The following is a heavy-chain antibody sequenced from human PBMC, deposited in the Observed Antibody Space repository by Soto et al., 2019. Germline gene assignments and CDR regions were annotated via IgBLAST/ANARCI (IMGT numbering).Heavy chain of an antibody. J-gene: IGHJ6*02. CDR3: ARERYQVISDGMDV. CDR2: INPQTGGT. CDR1: GYTFTGYY. V-gene: IGHV1-2*02. D-gene: IGHD2-2*01. Sequence: GASVKVSCKASGYTFTGYYIHWVLEAPGQGLEWMGWINPQTGGTSYAQKFQGRVTLSRDTSINTAYLELSRLTFDDAAVYFCARERYQVISDGMDVWGQGTTVTVSS.